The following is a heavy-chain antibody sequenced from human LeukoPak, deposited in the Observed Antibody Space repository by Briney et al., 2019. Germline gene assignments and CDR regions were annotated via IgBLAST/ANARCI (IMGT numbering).Heavy chain of an antibody. Sequence: ASVKVSCKASGYTFTSYGISWVRQAPGQGLEWMGWISAYNGNTNYAQKLQGRVTMTTDTSTSTAYMELRSLRSDDTAVYYCARAGYSSGWYGVFDYWGQGTLVTVSS. CDR1: GYTFTSYG. CDR3: ARAGYSSGWYGVFDY. D-gene: IGHD6-19*01. CDR2: ISAYNGNT. V-gene: IGHV1-18*01. J-gene: IGHJ4*02.